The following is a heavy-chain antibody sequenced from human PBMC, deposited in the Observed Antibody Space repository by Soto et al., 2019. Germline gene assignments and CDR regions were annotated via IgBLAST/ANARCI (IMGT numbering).Heavy chain of an antibody. CDR3: ARLPGYCSSTSCHGYYYYGMDV. Sequence: ASVKVSCKASGYTFTSYGISWVRQAPGQGLEWMGWISAYNGNTNYAQKLQGRVTMTTDTSTSTAYIELRSLRSDDTAVYYCARLPGYCSSTSCHGYYYYGMDVWGQGTTVTVSS. J-gene: IGHJ6*02. CDR1: GYTFTSYG. V-gene: IGHV1-18*01. D-gene: IGHD2-2*03. CDR2: ISAYNGNT.